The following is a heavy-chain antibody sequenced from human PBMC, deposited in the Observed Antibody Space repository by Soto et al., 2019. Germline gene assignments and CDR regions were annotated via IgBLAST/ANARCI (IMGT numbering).Heavy chain of an antibody. CDR1: GYTFTSYY. Sequence: ASVKVSCKASGYTFTSYYMHWVRQAPGQGLEWMGIINPSGGSTSYAQKFQGRVTMTRDTSTSTVYMELSSLRSEDTAVYYCAKGGDDILTGSRYYYYMDVWDKGTTVTVSS. V-gene: IGHV1-46*01. CDR3: AKGGDDILTGSRYYYYMDV. CDR2: INPSGGST. J-gene: IGHJ6*03. D-gene: IGHD3-9*01.